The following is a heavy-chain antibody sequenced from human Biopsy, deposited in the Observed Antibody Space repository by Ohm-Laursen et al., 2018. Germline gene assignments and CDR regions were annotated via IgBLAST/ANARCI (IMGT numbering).Heavy chain of an antibody. CDR3: ATKLTGYFHH. CDR2: NIPILGTG. D-gene: IGHD3-9*01. CDR1: EGTFSNYG. Sequence: SVKVSCKAPEGTFSNYGVNWVRQAPGQGLEWLGGNIPILGTGNYAQKFQDRVTVAADTSTSTATMELRSLRSDDTAVYYCATKLTGYFHHWGQKTLVIVSS. J-gene: IGHJ1*01. V-gene: IGHV1-69*06.